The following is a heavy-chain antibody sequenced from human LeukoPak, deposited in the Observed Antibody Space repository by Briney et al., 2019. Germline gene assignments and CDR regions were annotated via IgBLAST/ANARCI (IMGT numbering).Heavy chain of an antibody. D-gene: IGHD3-9*01. V-gene: IGHV3-23*01. J-gene: IGHJ6*02. CDR3: AKFGTHYDILTGYSYGMDV. CDR1: GFTFSGYA. CDR2: ISGSGGST. Sequence: GGSLRLSCAASGFTFSGYAMSWVRQAPGKGLEWVSAISGSGGSTYYADSVKGRFTISRDNSKNTLYLQMNSLRAEDTAVYYCAKFGTHYDILTGYSYGMDVWGQGTTVTVSS.